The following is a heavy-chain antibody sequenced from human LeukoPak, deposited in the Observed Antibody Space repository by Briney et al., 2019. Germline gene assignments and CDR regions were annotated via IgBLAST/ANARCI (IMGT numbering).Heavy chain of an antibody. J-gene: IGHJ5*02. CDR3: ARGRDVVVPAAIDWFDP. Sequence: SQTLSLTCAISGDSVSSNSAAWNWIRQPPSRGLEWLGRTYYRSKWYNDYAVSVKSRITINPDTSKNQFSLQLNSVTPEDTAVCYCARGRDVVVPAAIDWFDPWGQGTLVTVSS. V-gene: IGHV6-1*01. D-gene: IGHD2-2*02. CDR2: TYYRSKWYN. CDR1: GDSVSSNSAA.